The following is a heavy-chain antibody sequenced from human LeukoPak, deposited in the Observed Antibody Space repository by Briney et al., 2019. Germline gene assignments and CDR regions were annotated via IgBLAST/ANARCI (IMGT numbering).Heavy chain of an antibody. D-gene: IGHD1-1*01. V-gene: IGHV3-21*01. CDR2: ISSSSSYI. CDR3: ARTNEGSFDY. Sequence: SCKASGFTFSSYSMNWVRQAPGKGLEWVSSISSSSSYIYYADSVKGRFTISRDNAKNSLYLQMNSLRAEDTAVYYCARTNEGSFDYWGQGTLVTVSS. J-gene: IGHJ4*02. CDR1: GFTFSSYS.